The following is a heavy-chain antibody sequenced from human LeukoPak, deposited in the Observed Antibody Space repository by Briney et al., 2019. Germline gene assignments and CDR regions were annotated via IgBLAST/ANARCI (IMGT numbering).Heavy chain of an antibody. Sequence: PGGSLRLSCAASGFTFSSYAMHWVRQAPGKGLEWVEVISYDGSNKYYADSVKGRFTISRDNSKNTLYLQMNSLRAEDTAVYYCARDYRTGASHDAFDIWGQGTMVTVSS. D-gene: IGHD7-27*01. CDR2: ISYDGSNK. V-gene: IGHV3-30-3*01. CDR3: ARDYRTGASHDAFDI. J-gene: IGHJ3*02. CDR1: GFTFSSYA.